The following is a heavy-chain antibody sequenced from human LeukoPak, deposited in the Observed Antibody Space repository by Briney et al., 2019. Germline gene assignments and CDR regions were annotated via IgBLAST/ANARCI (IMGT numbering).Heavy chain of an antibody. CDR2: INTDGSST. D-gene: IGHD2-15*01. J-gene: IGHJ4*02. CDR3: ARGYCSGGSCNNFDY. CDR1: GFTFSSYW. V-gene: IGHV3-74*01. Sequence: GGSLRLSCAASGFTFSSYWMHWVRQAPGKGLVWVSRINTDGSSTSYADSVKGRFTISRDNAKNTLYLQMNSLRAEDTAVYYCARGYCSGGSCNNFDYWGQGTLVTVSS.